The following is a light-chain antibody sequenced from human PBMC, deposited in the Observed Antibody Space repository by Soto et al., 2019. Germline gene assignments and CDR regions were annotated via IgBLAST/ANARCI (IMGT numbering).Light chain of an antibody. Sequence: DIQMTQSPSSLSASVGDTVTITCRASQTIRYSLNWYQQKPGKAPKVLIYDASTLQSGVPPRFSGSGFGTDFALTITSLQPEDFATYYCHQSAGSLTWTFGQGTRVEAK. CDR3: HQSAGSLTWT. J-gene: IGKJ1*01. CDR1: QTIRYS. V-gene: IGKV1-39*01. CDR2: DAS.